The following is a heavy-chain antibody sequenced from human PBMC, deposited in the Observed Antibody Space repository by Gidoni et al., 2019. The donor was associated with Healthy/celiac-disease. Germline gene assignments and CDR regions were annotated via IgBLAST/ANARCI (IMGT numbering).Heavy chain of an antibody. Sequence: QVQLVRSGAEVKKRGASVKVSCKASGYTFTGYYMPWVRPAPGQGLEWMGWLNPNSGGTNYAQKFQGRVTMTSDTSISTAYMELSRLRSDDTAVYYCASGITGTTQDYYYGSGSLPESDYWGQGTLVTVSS. J-gene: IGHJ4*02. CDR3: ASGITGTTQDYYYGSGSLPESDY. CDR2: LNPNSGGT. V-gene: IGHV1-2*02. CDR1: GYTFTGYY. D-gene: IGHD3-10*01.